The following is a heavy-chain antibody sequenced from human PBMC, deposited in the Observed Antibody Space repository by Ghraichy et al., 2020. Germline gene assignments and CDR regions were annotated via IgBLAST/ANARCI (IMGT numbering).Heavy chain of an antibody. CDR2: ISSGGTT. V-gene: IGHV3-53*01. D-gene: IGHD6-13*01. CDR3: AREGVAASVPMDAYAL. Sequence: GGSLRLSCAASGFSVSSTYMSWVRQAPSKGLEWVAHISSGGTTYYADSVRGRFSISRDKSQNTLYLQMRSLRVEDTAVYFCAREGVAASVPMDAYALWGQGTVVTISS. CDR1: GFSVSSTY. J-gene: IGHJ3*01.